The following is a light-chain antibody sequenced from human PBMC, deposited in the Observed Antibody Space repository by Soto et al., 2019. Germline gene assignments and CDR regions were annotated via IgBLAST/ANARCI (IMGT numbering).Light chain of an antibody. CDR3: QQYGSSGT. J-gene: IGKJ1*01. CDR2: GAS. Sequence: EIVMTQSPATLSVSPGERVTLSCRASQTVTSNLAWYQQKPGQPPRLLIYGASNRATGIPDRFSGSGSGTDFTLTISRLEPEDFAVYYCQQYGSSGTFGQGTKVDNK. V-gene: IGKV3-20*01. CDR1: QTVTSN.